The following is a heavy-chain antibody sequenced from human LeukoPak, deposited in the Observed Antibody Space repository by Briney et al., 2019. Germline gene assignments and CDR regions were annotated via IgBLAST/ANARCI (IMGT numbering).Heavy chain of an antibody. D-gene: IGHD2-21*02. J-gene: IGHJ2*01. CDR2: IYYSGST. V-gene: IGHV4-59*08. CDR3: ATHREVVTCFDL. Sequence: SETLSLTCTVSGGSISSYYWSWIRQPPGKGLEWIGYIYYSGSTNYNPSLESRVTISVDTSKNQFSLKLSSVTAEDTAVYYCATHREVVTCFDLWGRGTLVTVSS. CDR1: GGSISSYY.